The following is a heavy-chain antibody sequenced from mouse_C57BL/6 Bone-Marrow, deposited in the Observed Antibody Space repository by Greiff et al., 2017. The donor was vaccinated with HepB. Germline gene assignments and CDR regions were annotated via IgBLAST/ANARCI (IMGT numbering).Heavy chain of an antibody. CDR3: TTDYGSSFYVDY. D-gene: IGHD1-1*01. Sequence: VQLQQSGAELVRPGASVKLSCTASGFNIKDDYMHWVKQRPEQGLEWIGWIDPENGDTEYASKFQGKATITADTPSNTAYLQLSSRTSEDTAVYDCTTDYGSSFYVDYGGRGTALTVSS. CDR2: IDPENGDT. CDR1: GFNIKDDY. J-gene: IGHJ2*01. V-gene: IGHV14-4*01.